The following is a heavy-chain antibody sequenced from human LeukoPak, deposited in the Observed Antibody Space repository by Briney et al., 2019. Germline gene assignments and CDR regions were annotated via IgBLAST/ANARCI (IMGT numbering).Heavy chain of an antibody. Sequence: ASVKVSCKASGYTFTSYDINWVRQATGQGLEWMGWMNSISGNTGYAQKFQGRVTMTRVTSINTAYMELSSLRSEDTAVYYCARVGSDYGDYMAYWGQGTLVTVSS. CDR2: MNSISGNT. D-gene: IGHD4-17*01. CDR1: GYTFTSYD. J-gene: IGHJ4*02. V-gene: IGHV1-8*01. CDR3: ARVGSDYGDYMAY.